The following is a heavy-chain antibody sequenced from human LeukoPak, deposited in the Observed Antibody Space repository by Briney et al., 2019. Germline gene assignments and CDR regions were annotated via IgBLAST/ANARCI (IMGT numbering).Heavy chain of an antibody. CDR2: IRYDGSNK. J-gene: IGHJ4*02. CDR1: GFTFSSYG. CDR3: AKVPEGTGGSYWGGYYFDY. Sequence: GGSLRLSCAASGFTFSSYGMHWVRQAPGKGLEWVAFIRYDGSNKYYADSVKGRFTISRDNSKNTLYLQMNSLRAEDTAVYYCAKVPEGTGGSYWGGYYFDYWGQGTLVTVSS. D-gene: IGHD1-26*01. V-gene: IGHV3-30*02.